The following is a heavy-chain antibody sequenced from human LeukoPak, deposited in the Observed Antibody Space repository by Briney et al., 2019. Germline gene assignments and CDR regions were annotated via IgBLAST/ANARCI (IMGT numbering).Heavy chain of an antibody. V-gene: IGHV4-59*08. Sequence: SETLSLTCTVSGGSISSYYWSWIRQPPGKGLEWIGYIYYSGSTNYNPSLKSRVTISVDTSKNQFSLKLSSVTAADTAVYYCARGQQLVPWYFDYWGQGTPVTVSS. D-gene: IGHD6-13*01. J-gene: IGHJ4*02. CDR1: GGSISSYY. CDR2: IYYSGST. CDR3: ARGQQLVPWYFDY.